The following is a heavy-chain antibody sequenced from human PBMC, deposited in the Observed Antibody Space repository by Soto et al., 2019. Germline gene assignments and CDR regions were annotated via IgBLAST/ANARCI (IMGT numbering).Heavy chain of an antibody. D-gene: IGHD2-8*01. Sequence: QVQLVESGGGVVQPGRSLRLSCAASGFTFSSYAMHWVRQAPGKGLEWVAVISYDGSNKYYADSVKGRFTISRDNSKNTLYVQMNSPRPEHTAVYYCARAPDIVLIRAYYYYGMDVWGQGTTVTVSS. J-gene: IGHJ6*02. CDR3: ARAPDIVLIRAYYYYGMDV. V-gene: IGHV3-30-3*01. CDR1: GFTFSSYA. CDR2: ISYDGSNK.